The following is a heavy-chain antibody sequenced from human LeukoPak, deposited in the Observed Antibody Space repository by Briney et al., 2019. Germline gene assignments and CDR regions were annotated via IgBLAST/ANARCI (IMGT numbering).Heavy chain of an antibody. CDR1: GGSISSYY. Sequence: SETLSLTCTVSGGSISSYYWGWIRQPPGKGLEWIGYIYYSGSTNYNPSLKSRVTISVDTSKNQFSLKLSSVTAADTAVYYCARENVVRGAKVLLNWFDPWGQGTLVTVSS. CDR3: ARENVVRGAKVLLNWFDP. CDR2: IYYSGST. V-gene: IGHV4-59*01. J-gene: IGHJ5*02. D-gene: IGHD3-10*01.